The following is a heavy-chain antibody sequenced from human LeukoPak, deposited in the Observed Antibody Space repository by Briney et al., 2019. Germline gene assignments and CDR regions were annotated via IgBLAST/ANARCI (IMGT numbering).Heavy chain of an antibody. D-gene: IGHD2-2*02. J-gene: IGHJ6*03. CDR1: GYTFTGYY. Sequence: GASVKVSCKASGYTFTGYYMHWVRQAPGQGLEWMGWINPNSGGTNYAQKFQGRVTMTRDTSISTAYMELSRLRSDDTAVYYCARYCSSTSCYRSGSSYYHYYMDVWGKGTTVTVSS. CDR3: ARYCSSTSCYRSGSSYYHYYMDV. CDR2: INPNSGGT. V-gene: IGHV1-2*02.